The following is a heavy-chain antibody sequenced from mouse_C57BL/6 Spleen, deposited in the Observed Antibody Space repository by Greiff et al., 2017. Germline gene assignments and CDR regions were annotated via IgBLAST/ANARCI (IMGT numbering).Heavy chain of an antibody. D-gene: IGHD1-1*01. Sequence: EVKLVESGPELVKPGASVKIPCKASGYTFTNYNMYWVKQSHGKSLEWIGDINPNNGGTIYNQKFKGKATLTVDKSSSTAYMELRSLTSEDTAVYYCARRYYYGSSYWYFDVWGTGTTVTVSS. V-gene: IGHV1-18*01. CDR2: INPNNGGT. J-gene: IGHJ1*03. CDR1: GYTFTNYN. CDR3: ARRYYYGSSYWYFDV.